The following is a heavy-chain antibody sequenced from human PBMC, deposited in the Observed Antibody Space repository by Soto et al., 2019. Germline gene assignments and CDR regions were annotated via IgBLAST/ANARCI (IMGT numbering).Heavy chain of an antibody. V-gene: IGHV4-31*03. CDR3: ARYPLGGFDAFDV. D-gene: IGHD5-12*01. Sequence: SETLSLTCSVSGGSISSGGHYWGWIRQHPVKGLEWIGYIYYSGSTYYNPSLKSRVTISIHISEKQFSLKLNSVTAADTAMYYCARYPLGGFDAFDVWGQGTMVTVSS. CDR1: GGSISSGGHY. CDR2: IYYSGST. J-gene: IGHJ3*01.